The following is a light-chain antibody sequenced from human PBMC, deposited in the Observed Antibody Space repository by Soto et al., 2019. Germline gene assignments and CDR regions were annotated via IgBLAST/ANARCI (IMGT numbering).Light chain of an antibody. V-gene: IGKV1-5*01. CDR1: QNINNW. CDR2: DAS. J-gene: IGKJ3*01. CDR3: QQYKSH. Sequence: DIPMTQSPSSLSASVGDRVTITCRARQNINNWLAWYQQKPGRARKLLISDASSLESGVPSRFSGSGSGTEYTLTISSLQPDHFAIYYCQQYKSHFGPGTKVEIK.